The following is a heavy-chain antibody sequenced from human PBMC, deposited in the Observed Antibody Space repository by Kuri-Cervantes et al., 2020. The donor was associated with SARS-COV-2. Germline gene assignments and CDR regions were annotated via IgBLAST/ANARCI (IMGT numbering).Heavy chain of an antibody. CDR3: AREVGYCDSGRCHGLDAFDI. J-gene: IGHJ3*02. D-gene: IGHD2-2*01. CDR2: INPNTGST. CDR1: GYTFTGYY. V-gene: IGHV1-2*02. Sequence: SVKVSCKASGYTFTGYYMHWVRQAPGQGLEWMGWINPNTGSTNYAQKFQGRVTMTRDTSISTAYMELNSLRSEDTAVYYCAREVGYCDSGRCHGLDAFDIWGQGTMVTVSS.